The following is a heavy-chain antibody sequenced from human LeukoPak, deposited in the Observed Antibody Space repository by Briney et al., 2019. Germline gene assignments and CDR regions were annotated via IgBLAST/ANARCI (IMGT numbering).Heavy chain of an antibody. J-gene: IGHJ4*02. CDR3: ARLTAQVDY. CDR1: GFTFSGSG. V-gene: IGHV3-73*01. CDR2: IRTKTNNYAT. Sequence: TGGSLKLSCAASGFTFSGSGVHWVRQASGKGLEWIGRIRTKTNNYATAYAASVKGRFSLSRDDSKNTAYLQMNSLKTEDTAVYYCARLTAQVDYWGLGTLVTVSS. D-gene: IGHD5-18*01.